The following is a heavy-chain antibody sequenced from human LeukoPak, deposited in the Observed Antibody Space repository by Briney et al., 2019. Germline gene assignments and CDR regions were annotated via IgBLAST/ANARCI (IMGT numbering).Heavy chain of an antibody. V-gene: IGHV3-23*01. D-gene: IGHD2-2*01. CDR1: GFTFSNSA. J-gene: IGHJ4*02. Sequence: GGSLRLSCAASGFTFSNSAMSWVRQAPGKGLEWVSAISGSGSSTYYADSVKGRFTISRDNSKNTLYLQMNSLRAEDTAVYYCAKAGYCSSTSCLEDYWGQGTLVTVSS. CDR2: ISGSGSST. CDR3: AKAGYCSSTSCLEDY.